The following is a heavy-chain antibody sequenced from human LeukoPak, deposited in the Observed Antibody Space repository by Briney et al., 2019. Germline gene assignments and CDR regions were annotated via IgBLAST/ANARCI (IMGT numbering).Heavy chain of an antibody. D-gene: IGHD3-10*01. CDR2: RNPNSGGT. J-gene: IGHJ4*02. Sequence: GSVKVSRKASLYTLTGYYMHWVRQAAGQEREWMGWRNPNSGGTNYAQKFPGRVTMTRDTSISTAYMELSRLRSDDTAVYYCARGTHNYYGSGSSTDYWGQGTLVTVSS. CDR3: ARGTHNYYGSGSSTDY. CDR1: LYTLTGYY. V-gene: IGHV1-2*02.